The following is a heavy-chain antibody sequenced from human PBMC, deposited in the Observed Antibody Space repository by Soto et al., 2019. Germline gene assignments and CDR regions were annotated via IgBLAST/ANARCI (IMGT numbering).Heavy chain of an antibody. CDR2: ISWDGGST. Sequence: PGGSLRLSCAASGFTFDDYTMHWVRQAPGKGLEWVSLISWDGGSTYYADSVKGRFTISRDNSKKSLYLQMNSLRTEDTALYYCAKGFYYYDSSGHPPDYWGLGTLVTV. D-gene: IGHD3-22*01. CDR1: GFTFDDYT. CDR3: AKGFYYYDSSGHPPDY. V-gene: IGHV3-43*01. J-gene: IGHJ4*02.